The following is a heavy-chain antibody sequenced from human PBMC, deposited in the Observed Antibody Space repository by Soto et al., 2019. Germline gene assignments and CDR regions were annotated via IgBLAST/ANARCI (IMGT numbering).Heavy chain of an antibody. D-gene: IGHD2-15*01. Sequence: EVQLLESGGGLVQPGGSLRLSCAASGFTFSSYAMSWVRQAPGKGLEWVSAISGSGGSTYYADSVKGRFTISRDNSKNTLYLQMNSLRAEDTAVYYCAKDSCSGGSCYSEGFHYWGQGTLVTVSS. J-gene: IGHJ4*02. V-gene: IGHV3-23*01. CDR2: ISGSGGST. CDR3: AKDSCSGGSCYSEGFHY. CDR1: GFTFSSYA.